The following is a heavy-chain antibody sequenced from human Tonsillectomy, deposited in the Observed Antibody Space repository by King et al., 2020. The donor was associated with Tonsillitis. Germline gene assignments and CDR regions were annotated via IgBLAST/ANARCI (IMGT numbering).Heavy chain of an antibody. V-gene: IGHV1-18*04. CDR2: ISAYNGNT. Sequence: QLVQSGVEVKKPGASVKVSCKASGYIFTSYGITWVRQAPGQGLEWMGWISAYNGNTDYAQKLQGRVTMTTDTSTSTAYMELRSLRSDDTAVYYCARDGMVTVGGVTRADYWGQGTLVTVSP. J-gene: IGHJ4*01. CDR1: GYIFTSYG. D-gene: IGHD3-16*01. CDR3: ARDGMVTVGGVTRADY.